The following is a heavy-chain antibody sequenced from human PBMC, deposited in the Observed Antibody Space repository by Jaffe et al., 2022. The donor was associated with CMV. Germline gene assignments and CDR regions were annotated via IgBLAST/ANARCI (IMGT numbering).Heavy chain of an antibody. D-gene: IGHD2-21*01. V-gene: IGHV3-48*03. CDR3: ARVPGSESGAYSLYYYYYYMDL. J-gene: IGHJ6*03. CDR2: ISNSGDSI. CDR1: GFTLNNYD. Sequence: EVQLVESGGGFVQPGGSLRLSCAASGFTLNNYDMNWVRQAPGKGLEWVSYISNSGDSIFYADSVQGRFTISIDNAKNSLYLQMNSLRVEDTAVYYCARVPGSESGAYSLYYYYYYMDLWGKGTTVTVSS.